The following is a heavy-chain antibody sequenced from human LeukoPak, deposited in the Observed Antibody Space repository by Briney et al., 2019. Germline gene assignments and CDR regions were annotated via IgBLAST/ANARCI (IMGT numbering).Heavy chain of an antibody. D-gene: IGHD2-2*01. CDR2: IYTSGST. CDR1: GGSLSRGSYY. Sequence: SETLSVTCTVSGGSLSRGSYYWSWIRQPAGTGLEWIGRIYTSGSTNYNPSLKSRVTISVDTSKNQFSLRLSSVTAADTAVYYCARDKTSYYYYYYYMDVWGKGTTVTVSS. J-gene: IGHJ6*03. CDR3: ARDKTSYYYYYYYMDV. V-gene: IGHV4-61*02.